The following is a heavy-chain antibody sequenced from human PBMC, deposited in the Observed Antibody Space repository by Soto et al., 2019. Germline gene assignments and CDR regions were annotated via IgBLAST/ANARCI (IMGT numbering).Heavy chain of an antibody. CDR1: GFTFSSYA. CDR3: AKDNYDSSAYYYGGGSFDY. Sequence: EVQLLESGGGLIQPGGSLRLSCAASGFTFSSYAMSWVRQAPGKGLEWVSGISGSGVSTYYADSVKGRFTISRDNSKNTLYLRMNSLRAEDTAVYYCAKDNYDSSAYYYGGGSFDYWCQGTLVTVSS. V-gene: IGHV3-23*01. J-gene: IGHJ4*02. CDR2: ISGSGVST. D-gene: IGHD3-22*01.